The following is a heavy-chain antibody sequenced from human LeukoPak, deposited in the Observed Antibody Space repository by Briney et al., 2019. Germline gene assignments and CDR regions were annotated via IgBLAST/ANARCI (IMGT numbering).Heavy chain of an antibody. CDR2: INPSGGST. V-gene: IGHV1-46*01. CDR1: GYTFTSYY. D-gene: IGHD3-9*01. CDR3: ARNGLTGSYKGGAFDI. Sequence: ASVKVSCKASGYTFTSYYMHWVRQAPGQGLEWMGIINPSGGSTSYAQKFQGRVTMTRDTSTSTVYMELSSLRSEDAAGYYCARNGLTGSYKGGAFDIWGQGTMVTVSS. J-gene: IGHJ3*02.